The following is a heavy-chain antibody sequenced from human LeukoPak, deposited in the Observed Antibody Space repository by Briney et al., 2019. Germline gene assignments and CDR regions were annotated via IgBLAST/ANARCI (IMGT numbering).Heavy chain of an antibody. CDR2: INHSGST. V-gene: IGHV4-34*01. CDR3: ARDLSDLSFAFDI. J-gene: IGHJ3*02. CDR1: GGSFSGYY. D-gene: IGHD3-16*02. Sequence: PSETLSLTCAVYGGSFSGYYWSWIRQPPGKGLGWIGEINHSGSTNYNPSLKSRVTISVDTSKNQFSLKLSSVTAADTAVYYCARDLSDLSFAFDIWDQGTMVTVSS.